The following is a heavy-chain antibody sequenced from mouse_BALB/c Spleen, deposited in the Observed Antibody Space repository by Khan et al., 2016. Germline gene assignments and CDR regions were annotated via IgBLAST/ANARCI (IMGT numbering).Heavy chain of an antibody. CDR3: ARMVTTPYWYFDV. CDR2: IWSGGST. D-gene: IGHD2-1*01. CDR1: GFSLTSYG. V-gene: IGHV2-2*02. Sequence: QVQLKESGPGLVQPSQSLSITCTVSGFSLTSYGVHWVRQSPGKGLEWLGVIWSGGSTDYNVAFISRLSISKDNSKSQVFFKMNSLQANDTAIYYCARMVTTPYWYFDVWGAGTTVTVSS. J-gene: IGHJ1*01.